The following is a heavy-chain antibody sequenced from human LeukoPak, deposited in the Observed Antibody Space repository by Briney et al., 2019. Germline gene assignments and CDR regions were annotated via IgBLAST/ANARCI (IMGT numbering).Heavy chain of an antibody. D-gene: IGHD6-19*01. Sequence: QPGGSLRLSCAASGFTFSSYAMHWVRQAPGKGLEWVAVISYDGSNKYYADSVKGRFTISRDNSKNTLYLQMNSLRAEDPAVYYCARDRPSISGWYSALFDYWGQGTLVTVSS. V-gene: IGHV3-30*04. CDR1: GFTFSSYA. CDR2: ISYDGSNK. CDR3: ARDRPSISGWYSALFDY. J-gene: IGHJ4*02.